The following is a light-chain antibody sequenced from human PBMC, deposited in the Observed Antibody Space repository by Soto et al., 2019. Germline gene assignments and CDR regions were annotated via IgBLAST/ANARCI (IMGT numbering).Light chain of an antibody. CDR2: DVN. V-gene: IGLV2-14*01. J-gene: IGLJ1*01. Sequence: SVLTQPASVSGSPGQSITISCPGPSSDVGGYNYVSWYQQHPGKAPKLMIYDVNNRPSGVSNRFSGSKSGNTASLTISGLQAEDEADYYCSSYTSSSTLYVFGTGTKVTVL. CDR3: SSYTSSSTLYV. CDR1: SSDVGGYNY.